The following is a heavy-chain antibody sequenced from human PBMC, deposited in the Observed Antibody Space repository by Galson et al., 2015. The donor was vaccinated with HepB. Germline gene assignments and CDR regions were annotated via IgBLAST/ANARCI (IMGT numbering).Heavy chain of an antibody. CDR3: ANSSGGYSRA. CDR1: GFTFSRCA. V-gene: IGHV3-23*01. J-gene: IGHJ5*02. D-gene: IGHD5-18*01. Sequence: SLRLSCAASGFTFSRCAMTWVRQAPGRGLECVSAISDSGDDTYYTDSVEGRFTISRDNSNNTLYLQMNSLTGEDTAVYYCANSSGGYSRAWGQGSLVIVSS. CDR2: ISDSGDDT.